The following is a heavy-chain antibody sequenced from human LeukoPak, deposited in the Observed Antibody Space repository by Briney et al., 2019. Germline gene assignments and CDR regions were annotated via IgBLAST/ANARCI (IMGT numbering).Heavy chain of an antibody. CDR3: ARHSDGSGWYGEGLDY. Sequence: SETLSLTCTVSGGSVSSGSYYWSWIRQPPGKGLEWIGYIYYSGSTNYNPSLKSRVTISVDTSKNQFSLKLSSVTAADTAVYYCARHSDGSGWYGEGLDYWGQGTLVTVSS. D-gene: IGHD6-19*01. CDR2: IYYSGST. CDR1: GGSVSSGSYY. V-gene: IGHV4-61*01. J-gene: IGHJ4*02.